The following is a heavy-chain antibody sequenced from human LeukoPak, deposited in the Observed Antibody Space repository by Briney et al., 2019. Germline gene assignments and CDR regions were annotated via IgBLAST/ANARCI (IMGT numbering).Heavy chain of an antibody. CDR2: IIPIFGTA. Sequence: ASVKVSCKASGGTFSSYAISWVRQAPGQGLEWMGGIIPIFGTANYAQKFQGRVTITTDESTSTAYMELSSLRSEDTAVYYCARDGALRITGTNDYFDYWGQGTLVTVSS. D-gene: IGHD1-7*01. V-gene: IGHV1-69*05. J-gene: IGHJ4*02. CDR1: GGTFSSYA. CDR3: ARDGALRITGTNDYFDY.